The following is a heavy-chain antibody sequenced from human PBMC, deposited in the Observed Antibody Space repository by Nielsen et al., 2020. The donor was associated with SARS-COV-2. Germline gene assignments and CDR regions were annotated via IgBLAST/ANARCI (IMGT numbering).Heavy chain of an antibody. CDR3: ARREGGVSGWYPYHYYYALDV. D-gene: IGHD6-19*01. CDR2: INAGNGNT. Sequence: WVRQAPGQRLEWMGWINAGNGNTKYSQKFQGRVTITRDTSASTAYMELSSLRSDDTAVYYCARREGGVSGWYPYHYYYALDVWGQGTTVTVSS. J-gene: IGHJ6*02. V-gene: IGHV1-3*01.